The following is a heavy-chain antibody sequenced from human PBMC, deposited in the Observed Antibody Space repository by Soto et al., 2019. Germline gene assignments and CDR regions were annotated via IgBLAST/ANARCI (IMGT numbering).Heavy chain of an antibody. CDR1: GASIGSGDYY. J-gene: IGHJ6*02. D-gene: IGHD3-16*01. CDR3: ARDPEMMDDYYYGMDV. Sequence: SETLSLTCTVSGASIGSGDYYWSWIRQPPGKGLEWIGYIYSSGSTSYNPSLKSRLTISLDTSKNQFSLKLSSVTAADTAVYYCARDPEMMDDYYYGMDVRGQGTSVTVSS. CDR2: IYSSGST. V-gene: IGHV4-30-4*01.